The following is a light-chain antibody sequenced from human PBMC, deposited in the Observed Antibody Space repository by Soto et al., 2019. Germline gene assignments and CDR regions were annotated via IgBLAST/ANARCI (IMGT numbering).Light chain of an antibody. Sequence: EIVLTQSPGTLSLSPGERATLSCRTSQSVSSNYLAWYQQKPGQAPRLLIYGASSRATGIPDRFSGSGSGTDVTLTISRVEPEDFAVYHCQQYGTSWWTFGQGTKVEIK. CDR2: GAS. CDR3: QQYGTSWWT. J-gene: IGKJ1*01. V-gene: IGKV3-20*01. CDR1: QSVSSNY.